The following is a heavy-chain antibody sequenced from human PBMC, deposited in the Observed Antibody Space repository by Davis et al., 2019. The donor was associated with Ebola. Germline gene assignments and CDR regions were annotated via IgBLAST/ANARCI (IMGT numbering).Heavy chain of an antibody. V-gene: IGHV3-23*01. CDR2: ISGSGGST. CDR1: GFTFDDYA. CDR3: ARVSAIDPFPSKWYFDL. J-gene: IGHJ2*01. Sequence: GESLKISCAASGFTFDDYAMHWVRQAPGKGLEWVSAISGSGGSTYYADSVKGRFTISRDNSKNTLYLQMNSLRAEDTAVYYCARVSAIDPFPSKWYFDLWGRGTLVTVSS. D-gene: IGHD2-2*02.